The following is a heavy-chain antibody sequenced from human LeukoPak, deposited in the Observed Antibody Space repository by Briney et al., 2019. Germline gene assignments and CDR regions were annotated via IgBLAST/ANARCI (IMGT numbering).Heavy chain of an antibody. V-gene: IGHV3-33*08. Sequence: PGRSLRLSCAASGFTFSSYAMHWVRQAPGKGLEWVSALLYDGNTKHYADSVRGRFTISRDISKNTFYLQMNSLTAEDTAVYYCARDHRPEIQYYYMDVWGKGTTVAVSS. CDR3: ARDHRPEIQYYYMDV. CDR1: GFTFSSYA. CDR2: LLYDGNTK. D-gene: IGHD1-14*01. J-gene: IGHJ6*03.